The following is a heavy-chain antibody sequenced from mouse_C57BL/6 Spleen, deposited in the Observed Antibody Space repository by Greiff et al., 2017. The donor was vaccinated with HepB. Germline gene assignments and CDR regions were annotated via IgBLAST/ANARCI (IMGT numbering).Heavy chain of an antibody. Sequence: QVQLQQPGAELVKPGASVKMSCKASGYTFTSYWITWVKQRPGQGLEWIGDIYPGSGSTNYNEKFKSKATLTVATSSSTAYMQLSSLTSEDSAVYYCARRDYSNYEVWFAYWGQGTLVTVSA. CDR2: IYPGSGST. D-gene: IGHD2-5*01. J-gene: IGHJ3*01. CDR3: ARRDYSNYEVWFAY. V-gene: IGHV1-55*01. CDR1: GYTFTSYW.